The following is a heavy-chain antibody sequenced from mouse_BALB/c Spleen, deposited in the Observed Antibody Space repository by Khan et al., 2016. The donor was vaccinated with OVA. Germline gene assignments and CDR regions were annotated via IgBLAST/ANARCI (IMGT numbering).Heavy chain of an antibody. CDR2: IYPGTDNT. J-gene: IGHJ2*01. Sequence: QMQLEESGAELVRPGASVKLSCTTSGYSFTSYWIHWVKQRSGQGLEWIARIYPGTDNTYYSEKLKDKATLTADKSSNTTYMLLSSLKSEDSAVYFCAREEALYYFDYWGQGTTLTVSS. D-gene: IGHD3-2*02. CDR1: GYSFTSYW. V-gene: IGHV1-76*01. CDR3: AREEALYYFDY.